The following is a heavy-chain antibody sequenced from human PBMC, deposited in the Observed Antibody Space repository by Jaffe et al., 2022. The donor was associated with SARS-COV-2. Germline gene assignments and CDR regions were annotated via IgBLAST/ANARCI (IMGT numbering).Heavy chain of an antibody. J-gene: IGHJ5*02. CDR3: ARGFEHAGYIDP. Sequence: QVQLVQSGAEVKEPGASVKISCKASGYNFNAYAIHWVRQAPGQRLEWMGWINSGNGNTKYSQNFRGRVTFIRESASIAYMDLSSLTSEDTAVYYCARGFEHAGYIDPWGQGTLVTVSS. CDR2: INSGNGNT. D-gene: IGHD5-12*01. CDR1: GYNFNAYA. V-gene: IGHV1-3*01.